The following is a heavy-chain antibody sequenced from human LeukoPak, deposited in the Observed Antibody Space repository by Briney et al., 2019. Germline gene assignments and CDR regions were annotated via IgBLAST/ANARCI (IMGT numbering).Heavy chain of an antibody. J-gene: IGHJ4*02. Sequence: SETLSLTCTVSGGSIRSGSYYWSWIRQPAGKGLEWIGRIYTSGSTNYNPSLKSRVTISVDTSKNQFSLKLSSVTAADTAVYYCARARGVPAAISYFDYWGQGTLVTVSS. D-gene: IGHD2-2*02. CDR1: GGSIRSGSYY. CDR3: ARARGVPAAISYFDY. CDR2: IYTSGST. V-gene: IGHV4-61*02.